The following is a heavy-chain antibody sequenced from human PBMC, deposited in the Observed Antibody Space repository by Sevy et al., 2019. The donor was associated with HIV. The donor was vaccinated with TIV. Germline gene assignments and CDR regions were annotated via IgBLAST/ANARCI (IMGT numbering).Heavy chain of an antibody. Sequence: ASVKVSCKASGYTFTSYGISWVRQAPGQGLEWMGWISAYNGNTNYAQKLQGRVTMTTDTSTSKAYMELRGLRSDETAVYYCARRGKGGAFDIWGQGTMVTVSS. D-gene: IGHD3-16*01. CDR1: GYTFTSYG. V-gene: IGHV1-18*04. CDR3: ARRGKGGAFDI. CDR2: ISAYNGNT. J-gene: IGHJ3*02.